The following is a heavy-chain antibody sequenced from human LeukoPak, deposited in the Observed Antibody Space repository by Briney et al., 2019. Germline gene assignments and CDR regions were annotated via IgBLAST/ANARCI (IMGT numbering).Heavy chain of an antibody. J-gene: IGHJ6*02. CDR2: ISSSSSPI. V-gene: IGHV3-21*05. D-gene: IGHD5-12*01. CDR3: ARLSGEVVATIGHNYYYYGMDV. Sequence: KPGRSLRLSCAASGFTFSTYSMNWVRQAPGKGLEWISYISSSSSPIHYADSVKGRFTISRDNAKNSLYLQMNSLRAEDTAVYYCARLSGEVVATIGHNYYYYGMDVWGQGTTVTVSS. CDR1: GFTFSTYS.